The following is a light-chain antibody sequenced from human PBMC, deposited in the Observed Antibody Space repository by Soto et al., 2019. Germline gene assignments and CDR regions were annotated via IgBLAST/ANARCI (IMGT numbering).Light chain of an antibody. J-gene: IGLJ3*02. Sequence: QSALTQPASVSGSPGQSITISCTGTSSDVGRYNFVSWYQQHPGKAPKLMISDVNHRPSGVSNRFSGSKSGNTASLTISGLQAEDEADYYCFSYTTSNTWVFGGGTKVTV. V-gene: IGLV2-14*01. CDR2: DVN. CDR1: SSDVGRYNF. CDR3: FSYTTSNTWV.